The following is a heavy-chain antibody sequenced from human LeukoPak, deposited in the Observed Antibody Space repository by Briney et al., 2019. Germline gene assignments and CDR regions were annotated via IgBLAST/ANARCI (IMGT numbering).Heavy chain of an antibody. CDR2: IFGGGST. V-gene: IGHV3-66*01. Sequence: PGGSLRLSCAASGFTVRSNYIIWVRQAPGKGLEWVSVIFGGGSTYYADSVKGRFTISRDNSKNTVYLQMNSLRSEDTAVYYCARDYFDSSGYLAYWGQGTLVTVSS. J-gene: IGHJ4*02. CDR1: GFTVRSNY. CDR3: ARDYFDSSGYLAY. D-gene: IGHD3-22*01.